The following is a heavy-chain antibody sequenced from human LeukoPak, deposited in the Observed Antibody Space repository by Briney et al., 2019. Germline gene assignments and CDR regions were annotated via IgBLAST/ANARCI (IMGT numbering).Heavy chain of an antibody. J-gene: IGHJ4*02. CDR1: GGSISSYY. V-gene: IGHV4-59*08. Sequence: PSETLSLTCTVSGGSISSYYWSWIRQPPGKGLEWIGYIYYSGSTNYNPSLKSRVTISVDTSKNQFSLKLSSVTAADTAVYYCAGGGSSSWYPNFDYWGQGTLVTVSS. D-gene: IGHD6-13*01. CDR2: IYYSGST. CDR3: AGGGSSSWYPNFDY.